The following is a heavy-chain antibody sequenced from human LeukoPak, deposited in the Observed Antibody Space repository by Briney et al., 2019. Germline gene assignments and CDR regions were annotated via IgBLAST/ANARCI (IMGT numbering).Heavy chain of an antibody. CDR1: GGAITNTNG. Sequence: PSETLSLTCGVSGGAITNTNGWSWVRQPPGQGLEWIGEISLTGLTHYNPSLESRVTVSLDKSKNQLSLNLTSVTAADTAVYYCSRENGAFSPFGYWGQGILVTVLS. J-gene: IGHJ4*02. CDR3: SRENGAFSPFGY. V-gene: IGHV4-4*02. CDR2: ISLTGLT. D-gene: IGHD2-8*01.